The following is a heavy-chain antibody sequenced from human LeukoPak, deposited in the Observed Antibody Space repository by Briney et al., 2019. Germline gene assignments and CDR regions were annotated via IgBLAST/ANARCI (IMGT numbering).Heavy chain of an antibody. CDR2: INPSGGST. Sequence: ASVKVSCKASGYTFTSYYMHWVRQAPAQGLEWMGIINPSGGSTSYAQKFQGRVTMTRDTSTSTVYMELSSLRSEDTAVYYCARDPYEGAYYYGSGSYSSFDYWGQGTLVTVSS. CDR3: ARDPYEGAYYYGSGSYSSFDY. D-gene: IGHD3-10*01. V-gene: IGHV1-46*03. J-gene: IGHJ4*02. CDR1: GYTFTSYY.